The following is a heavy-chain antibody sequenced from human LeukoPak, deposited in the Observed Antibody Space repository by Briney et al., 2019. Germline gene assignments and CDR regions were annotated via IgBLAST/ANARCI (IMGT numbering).Heavy chain of an antibody. V-gene: IGHV4-39*01. CDR3: ARLIYYDSSGSVY. Sequence: PSETLSLTCTVSGGSISSSSYYWGWIRQPPGKGLEWIGSIYYSGSTYYNPSLKSRVTISVDTSKNQFSLELSSVTAADTAVYYCARLIYYDSSGSVYWGQGTLVTVSS. CDR1: GGSISSSSYY. D-gene: IGHD3-22*01. CDR2: IYYSGST. J-gene: IGHJ4*02.